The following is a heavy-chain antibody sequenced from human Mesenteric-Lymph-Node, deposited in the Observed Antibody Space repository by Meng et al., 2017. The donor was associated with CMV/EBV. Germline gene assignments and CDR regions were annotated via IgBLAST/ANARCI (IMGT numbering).Heavy chain of an antibody. D-gene: IGHD2-2*01. J-gene: IGHJ4*02. V-gene: IGHV3-30*03. Sequence: GGSLRLSCAASGFTFSNAWMSWVRQAPGKGLEWVAVISYDGSLKYYADSVKGRFTISRDDSKNTLYLQMNSLRADDTAVYYCARDSKGVPDYWGQGTLVTVSS. CDR1: GFTFSNAW. CDR2: ISYDGSLK. CDR3: ARDSKGVPDY.